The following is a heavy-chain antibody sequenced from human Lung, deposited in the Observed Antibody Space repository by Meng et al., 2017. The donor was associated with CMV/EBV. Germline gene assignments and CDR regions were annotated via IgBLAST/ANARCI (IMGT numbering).Heavy chain of an antibody. CDR1: GGTFSSYT. Sequence: SVXVSXKASGGTFSSYTISWVRQAPGQGLEWMGRIIPILGIANYAQKFQGRVTITADKSTRTAYMELSSLRSEDTAVYYCARVSNLAYCGGDRYYTPGRRAYFQHXGQGXLVTVSS. D-gene: IGHD2-21*01. J-gene: IGHJ1*01. CDR3: ARVSNLAYCGGDRYYTPGRRAYFQH. V-gene: IGHV1-69*02. CDR2: IIPILGIA.